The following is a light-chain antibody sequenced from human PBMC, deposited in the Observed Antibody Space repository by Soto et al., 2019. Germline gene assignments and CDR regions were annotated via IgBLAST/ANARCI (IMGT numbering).Light chain of an antibody. CDR3: QQRSSWPLT. V-gene: IGKV3-11*01. Sequence: EIVLTQSPATLSLSPGERATLSCRASQSISSYLAWYQQKRGQAPRLLIYDASNRATGIPARFSGSGSGTDFTLTISSLETEDFAVYYCQQRSSWPLTFGGGTKVEI. CDR2: DAS. J-gene: IGKJ4*01. CDR1: QSISSY.